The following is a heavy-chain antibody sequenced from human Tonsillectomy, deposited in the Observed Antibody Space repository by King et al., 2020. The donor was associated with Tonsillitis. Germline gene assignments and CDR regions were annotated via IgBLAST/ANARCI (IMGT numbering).Heavy chain of an antibody. CDR3: ARPSGTYYRDAFDI. CDR1: GYSITNGYY. J-gene: IGHJ3*02. V-gene: IGHV4-38-2*02. Sequence: QLQESGPGLVKPSETLSLTCTVSGYSITNGYYWGWIRQSPGKELVWIGTVYHTGSTYYSPSLKSRVTISVDTSKNQFSLKLNSVTAADTAIYYCARPSGTYYRDAFDIWGRGTMVTVSS. CDR2: VYHTGST. D-gene: IGHD1-26*01.